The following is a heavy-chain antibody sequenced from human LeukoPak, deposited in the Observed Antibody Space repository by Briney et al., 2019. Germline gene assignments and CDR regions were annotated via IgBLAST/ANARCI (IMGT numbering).Heavy chain of an antibody. CDR1: GFTFSSYE. V-gene: IGHV3-48*03. Sequence: GGSLRLSCAASGFTFSSYEMNWVRQAPGKGLEWVSYISSSGSTIYYADSVKGRFTISRDNAKNSLYLQMNSLRAEDTAVYYCARDLKQWLDDVFDIWGQGTMVTVSS. CDR2: ISSSGSTI. CDR3: ARDLKQWLDDVFDI. J-gene: IGHJ3*02. D-gene: IGHD6-19*01.